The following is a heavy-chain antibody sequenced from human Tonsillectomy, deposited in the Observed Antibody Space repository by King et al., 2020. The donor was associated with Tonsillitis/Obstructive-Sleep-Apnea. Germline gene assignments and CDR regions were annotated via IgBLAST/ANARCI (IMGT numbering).Heavy chain of an antibody. V-gene: IGHV7-4-1*02. CDR1: GYTFTSYA. CDR3: ARDLMGDYGDYVGS. Sequence: QLVQSGSELKKPGASVKVSCKASGYTFTSYAMNWVRKAPGQGLELMGWINTNTGNPTYAQGFTGRFVFSLDTSVSTAYLQISSLKAEDTAVYYCARDLMGDYGDYVGSWGQGTLVTVSS. CDR2: INTNTGNP. D-gene: IGHD4-17*01. J-gene: IGHJ5*02.